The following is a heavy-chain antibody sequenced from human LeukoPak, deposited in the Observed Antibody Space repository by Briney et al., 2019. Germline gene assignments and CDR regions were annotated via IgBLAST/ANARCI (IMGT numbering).Heavy chain of an antibody. J-gene: IGHJ3*02. D-gene: IGHD4-17*01. Sequence: GGSLRLSCAASGLTFSSYGMHLVRQAPGYGLEWGAVIWYDGSNKYYADSVKGRFTISRDNSKNTLYLQMSSLRVEDTAIYYCARRPYAGAFDIWGQGTMVTVSS. CDR2: IWYDGSNK. CDR3: ARRPYAGAFDI. V-gene: IGHV3-33*01. CDR1: GLTFSSYG.